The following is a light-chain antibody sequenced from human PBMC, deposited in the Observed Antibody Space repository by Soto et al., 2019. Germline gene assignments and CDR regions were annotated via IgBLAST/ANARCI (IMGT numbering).Light chain of an antibody. V-gene: IGLV2-14*01. Sequence: QSALTQPASVSGSLGQSITISCTGTSSDVGGYNYVTWYQQHPGKAAKLMIYEVSSRPSGLSNRFSGSKSGNTASLTISGLQAEDEADYYCSAYTSRSILFGTGTKLTVL. J-gene: IGLJ1*01. CDR1: SSDVGGYNY. CDR3: SAYTSRSIL. CDR2: EVS.